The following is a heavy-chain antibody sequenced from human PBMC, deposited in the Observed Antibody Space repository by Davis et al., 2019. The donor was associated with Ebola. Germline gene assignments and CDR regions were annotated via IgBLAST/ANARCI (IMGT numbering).Heavy chain of an antibody. CDR3: AKDLADIVVVPAAADYGMDV. J-gene: IGHJ6*02. CDR1: GFTFDDYA. V-gene: IGHV3-23*01. CDR2: ISGSGGST. D-gene: IGHD2-2*01. Sequence: GESLKISCAASGFTFDDYAMHWVRQAPGKGLEWVSAISGSGGSTYYADSVKGRFTISRDNSKNTLYLQMNSLRAEDTAVYYCAKDLADIVVVPAAADYGMDVWSQGTTVTVSS.